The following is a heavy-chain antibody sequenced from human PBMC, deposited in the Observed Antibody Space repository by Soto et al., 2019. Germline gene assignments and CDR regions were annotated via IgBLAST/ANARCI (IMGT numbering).Heavy chain of an antibody. Sequence: SDNLSLACTVHGDSLTSGAYYWTLIRQHPGKGLEWIGYISNTGRTYYNPSLKSRVSMSLDTSKNQFSLKPRSVTAADTAVYYGATGYQFLDGRLSYWAQG. J-gene: IGHJ4*01. CDR2: ISNTGRT. CDR3: ATGYQFLDGRLSY. D-gene: IGHD2-15*01. CDR1: GDSLTSGAYY. V-gene: IGHV4-31*03.